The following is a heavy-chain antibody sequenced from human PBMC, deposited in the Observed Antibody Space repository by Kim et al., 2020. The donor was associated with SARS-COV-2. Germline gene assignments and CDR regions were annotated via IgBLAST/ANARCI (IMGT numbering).Heavy chain of an antibody. CDR2: IWYDGSNK. Sequence: GGSLRLSCAASGFTFSSYGMHWVRQAPGKGLEWVAVIWYDGSNKYYADSVKGRFTISRDNSKNTLYLQMNSLRAEDTAVYYCAILSLTAGSNIDYWGQGTLVTVSS. D-gene: IGHD6-13*01. V-gene: IGHV3-33*01. J-gene: IGHJ4*02. CDR3: AILSLTAGSNIDY. CDR1: GFTFSSYG.